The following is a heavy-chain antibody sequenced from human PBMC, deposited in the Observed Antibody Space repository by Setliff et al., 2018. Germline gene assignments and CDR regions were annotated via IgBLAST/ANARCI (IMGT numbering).Heavy chain of an antibody. CDR2: INIGGGGA. Sequence: ASVKVSCKASGYTFTSYYMYWLRQAPGQGPEWMGIINIGGGGASYAQKFQDRVTMTRDTSTSTVYLEVTSLRSEDTAVYYCARAGMASLHRKGVFEHWGQGTLVTVSS. J-gene: IGHJ4*02. V-gene: IGHV1-46*01. CDR1: GYTFTSYY. CDR3: ARAGMASLHRKGVFEH. D-gene: IGHD3-10*01.